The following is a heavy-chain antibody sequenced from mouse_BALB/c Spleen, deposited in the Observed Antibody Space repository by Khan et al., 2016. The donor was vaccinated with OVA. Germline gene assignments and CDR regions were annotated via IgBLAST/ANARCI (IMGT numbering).Heavy chain of an antibody. CDR3: ARENYYGRTYYAMDY. CDR2: IGPGSSNS. CDR1: GYTFTSYW. V-gene: IGHV1S41*01. J-gene: IGHJ4*01. D-gene: IGHD1-1*01. Sequence: DLVKPGTSVKLSCKASGYTFTSYWINWIKQRPGQGLEWIGRIGPGSSNSYYSEMFKGKAALTVATSSTTAYIQLSSLSSEDSAVYFWARENYYGRTYYAMDYWGPGTSVTVSS.